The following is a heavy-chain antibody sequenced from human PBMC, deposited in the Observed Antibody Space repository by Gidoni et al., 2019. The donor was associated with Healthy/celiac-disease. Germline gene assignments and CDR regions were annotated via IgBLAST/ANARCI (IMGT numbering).Heavy chain of an antibody. CDR3: ARAPPVGARDIDAFDI. V-gene: IGHV4-59*01. CDR1: GGSISSYY. D-gene: IGHD1-26*01. Sequence: QVQLQESGPGLVKPSETLSLTCTVSGGSISSYYWSWIRQPPGKGLEWIGYIYYSGSTNYNHSLKSRVTISVDTSKNQFSLKLSAVTAADTAVYYCARAPPVGARDIDAFDIWGQGTMVTVSS. CDR2: IYYSGST. J-gene: IGHJ3*02.